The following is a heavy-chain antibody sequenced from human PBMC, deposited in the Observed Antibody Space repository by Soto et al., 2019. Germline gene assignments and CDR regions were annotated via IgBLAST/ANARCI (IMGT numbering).Heavy chain of an antibody. CDR3: ARVSDIVVVVAATLVD. CDR2: ISSSSSYT. Sequence: QVQLVESGGGLVKPGGSLRLSCAASGFTFSDYYMSWIRQAPGKGLEWVSYISSSSSYTNYADSVKGRFTISRDNAKNSLYLQMNSLRAEDTAVYYCARVSDIVVVVAATLVDWGQGTLVTVSS. J-gene: IGHJ4*02. V-gene: IGHV3-11*06. D-gene: IGHD2-15*01. CDR1: GFTFSDYY.